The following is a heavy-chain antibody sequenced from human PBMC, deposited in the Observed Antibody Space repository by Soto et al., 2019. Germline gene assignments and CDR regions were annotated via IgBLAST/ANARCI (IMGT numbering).Heavy chain of an antibody. D-gene: IGHD5-12*01. CDR3: AEGRYGYNDF. V-gene: IGHV3-43*02. CDR2: ISGDGGST. CDR1: GSTFDDYA. Sequence: GGSLRPSCAASGSTFDDYAMHWVRQAPGKGMEWVSLISGDGGSTSKADSVKARFTVSRDNSKNSLYLQMNSLTTEDTALYYGAEGRYGYNDFWGQGTLVTVSS. J-gene: IGHJ4*02.